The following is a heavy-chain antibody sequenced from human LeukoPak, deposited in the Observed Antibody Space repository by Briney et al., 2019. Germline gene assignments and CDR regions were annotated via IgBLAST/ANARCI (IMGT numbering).Heavy chain of an antibody. V-gene: IGHV3-23*01. CDR1: GFTLSSAA. CDR3: AKSRQRWLQCSFDY. Sequence: GGCLRLSRAPPGFTLSSAATSWVPEAPGERRGRVLAISGSGGSTYYAASVKGGFPIPRDNPKNPLYLQMTSLRAEDRAEYYWAKSRQRWLQCSFDYGGQGTLVTVS. J-gene: IGHJ4*02. CDR2: ISGSGGST. D-gene: IGHD5-24*01.